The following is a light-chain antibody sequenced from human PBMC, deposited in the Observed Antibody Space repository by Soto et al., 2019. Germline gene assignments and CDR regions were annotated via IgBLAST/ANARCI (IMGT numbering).Light chain of an antibody. J-gene: IGKJ4*01. CDR3: QMYNNWLAT. CDR1: QSISSN. V-gene: IGKV3-15*01. CDR2: GAA. Sequence: EIVMTQSPATLSVSPGERATLSCRANQSISSNLAWYQQKPGQAPRLLIYGAATRATGIPARFGGSGSGTDFTLTISGLQSEDFAVYYCQMYNNWLATFGGGTKVEIK.